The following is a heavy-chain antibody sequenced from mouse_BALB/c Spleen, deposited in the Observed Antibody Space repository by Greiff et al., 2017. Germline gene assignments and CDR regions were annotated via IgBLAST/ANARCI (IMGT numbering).Heavy chain of an antibody. V-gene: IGHV1-5*01. CDR3: TRKRVITNYFDY. D-gene: IGHD2-4*01. CDR1: GYTFTSYW. J-gene: IGHJ2*01. Sequence: EVQLQQSGTVLARPGASVKMSCKASGYTFTSYWMHWVKQRPGQGLEWIGAIYPGNSDTSYNQKFKGKAKLTAVTSTSTAYMELSSLTNEDSAVYYCTRKRVITNYFDYWGQGTTLTVSS. CDR2: IYPGNSDT.